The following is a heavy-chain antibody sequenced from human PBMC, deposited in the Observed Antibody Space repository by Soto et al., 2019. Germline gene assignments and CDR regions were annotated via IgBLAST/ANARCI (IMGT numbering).Heavy chain of an antibody. D-gene: IGHD5-18*01. CDR3: AKDYREPVGIQLWGIDY. V-gene: IGHV3-30*18. J-gene: IGHJ4*02. CDR1: GFTFSSYG. CDR2: ISYDGSNK. Sequence: QVQLVESGGGVVQPGRSLRLSCAASGFTFSSYGMHWVRQAPGKGLEWVAVISYDGSNKYYADSVKGRFTISRDNSKNTLYLQMNSLRAEDTAVYYCAKDYREPVGIQLWGIDYWGQGTLVTVSS.